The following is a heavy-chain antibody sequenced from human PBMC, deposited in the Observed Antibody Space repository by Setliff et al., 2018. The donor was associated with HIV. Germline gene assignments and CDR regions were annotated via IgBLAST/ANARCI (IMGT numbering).Heavy chain of an antibody. Sequence: GESLKISCAASGFTFNTYAMTWVRQAPGKGLEWVSSIITNGGTTFYSDSVKGRFTISRDDSNNLLYLQMDSLRAEDTATYYCARDLTLYKLWGQGTLVTVSS. CDR3: ARDLTLYKL. CDR2: IITNGGTT. J-gene: IGHJ4*02. D-gene: IGHD1-1*01. V-gene: IGHV3-23*01. CDR1: GFTFNTYA.